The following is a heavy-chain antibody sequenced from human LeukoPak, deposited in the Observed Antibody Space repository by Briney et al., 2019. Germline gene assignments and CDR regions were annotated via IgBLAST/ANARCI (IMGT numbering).Heavy chain of an antibody. V-gene: IGHV3-23*01. CDR1: GFTFSSYA. CDR2: ISGSGGST. J-gene: IGHJ4*02. D-gene: IGHD5-18*01. Sequence: PGRSLRLSCAASGFTFSSYAMSWVRQAPGKGLEWVSAISGSGGSTYYADSVKGRFTISRDNSKNTLYLQMNSLRAEDTAVYYCAKDQASWIQLWLFDYWGQGTLVTVSS. CDR3: AKDQASWIQLWLFDY.